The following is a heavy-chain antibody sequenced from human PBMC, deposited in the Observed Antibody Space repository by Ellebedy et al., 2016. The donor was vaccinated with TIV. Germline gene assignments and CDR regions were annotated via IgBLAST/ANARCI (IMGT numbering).Heavy chain of an antibody. V-gene: IGHV1-2*04. CDR1: GGTFSSYA. CDR2: INPNSGGT. Sequence: ASVKVSXXASGGTFSSYAISWVRQAPGQGLEWMGWINPNSGGTNYAQKFQGWVTMTRDTSISTAYMELSRLRSDDTAVYYCARGVPNYYYGMDVWGQGTTVTVSS. CDR3: ARGVPNYYYGMDV. D-gene: IGHD2-2*01. J-gene: IGHJ6*02.